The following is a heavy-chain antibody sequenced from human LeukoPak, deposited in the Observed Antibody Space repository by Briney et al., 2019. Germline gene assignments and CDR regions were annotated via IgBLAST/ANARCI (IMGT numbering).Heavy chain of an antibody. Sequence: GGSLRLSCAASGFTFSSYAMSWVRQAPGKGLEWVSAISGSGGSTYYADSVKGRFTISRDNSKNTLYLQMNSLRAEDTAVYYCAKDAYYDSSGYYYYFDYWGQGTLVTVSS. J-gene: IGHJ4*02. CDR2: ISGSGGST. V-gene: IGHV3-23*01. CDR1: GFTFSSYA. CDR3: AKDAYYDSSGYYYYFDY. D-gene: IGHD3-22*01.